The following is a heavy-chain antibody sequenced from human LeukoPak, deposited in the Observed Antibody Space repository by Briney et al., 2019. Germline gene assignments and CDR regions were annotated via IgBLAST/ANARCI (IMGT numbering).Heavy chain of an antibody. CDR1: GFTFSSYA. V-gene: IGHV3-23*01. CDR2: IKSDGSST. Sequence: PGGSLRLSCAASGFTFSSYAMSWVRQAPGKGLEWVSRIKSDGSSTSYADSVQGRFTISRDNSKNTLYLQMNSLRAEDTAVYYCAKDPSYDWGQGTLVTVSS. D-gene: IGHD1-26*01. CDR3: AKDPSYD. J-gene: IGHJ4*02.